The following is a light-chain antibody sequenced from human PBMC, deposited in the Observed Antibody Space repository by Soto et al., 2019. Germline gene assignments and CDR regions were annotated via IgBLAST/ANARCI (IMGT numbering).Light chain of an antibody. CDR2: DVS. CDR1: HDITNF. J-gene: IGKJ5*01. CDR3: QQYDDLPIT. Sequence: DIQMTQSPSSLSVSVGDRVTITCQASHDITNFLNWYQQKPGKAPKLLIYDVSKLETGVPSRFSGSGSGIDFTLTISSLQPEDIATYFCQQYDDLPITFGQGTRLDVK. V-gene: IGKV1-33*01.